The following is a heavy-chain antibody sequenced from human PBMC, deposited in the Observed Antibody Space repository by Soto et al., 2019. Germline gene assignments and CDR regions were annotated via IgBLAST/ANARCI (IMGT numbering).Heavy chain of an antibody. CDR3: ARHSSGWYLDY. D-gene: IGHD6-19*01. V-gene: IGHV3-30*03. CDR2: ISYDGSNK. CDR1: GFTFSSYG. J-gene: IGHJ4*02. Sequence: PGGSLRLSCAASGFTFSSYGMHWVRQAPGKGLEWVAVISYDGSNKYYADSVKGRFTISRDNSKNTLYLQMNSLRAEDTAVYYCARHSSGWYLDYWGQGTLVTV.